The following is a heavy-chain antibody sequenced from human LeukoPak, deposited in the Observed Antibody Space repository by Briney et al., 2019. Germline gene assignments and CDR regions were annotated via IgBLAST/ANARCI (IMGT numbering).Heavy chain of an antibody. D-gene: IGHD4-11*01. CDR1: GGSFSGYY. V-gene: IGHV4-34*01. J-gene: IGHJ6*03. Sequence: SETLPLTCAVYGGSFSGYYWSWIRQPPGKGLEWIGEINHSGSTNYNPSLKSRVTISVDTSKNQFSLRLRSVTAADTAVYFCARGRVSSSTWYSTYYYFFYMDFWGKGTTVTVSS. CDR2: INHSGST. CDR3: ARGRVSSSTWYSTYYYFFYMDF.